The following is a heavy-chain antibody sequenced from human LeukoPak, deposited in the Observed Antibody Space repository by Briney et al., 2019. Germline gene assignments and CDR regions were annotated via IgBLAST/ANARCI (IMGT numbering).Heavy chain of an antibody. CDR2: ISYDGSNK. J-gene: IGHJ4*02. Sequence: GGSLRLSCAASGFTFSSYAMHWVRQAPGKGLEWVAVISYDGSNKYYADSVKGRFTISRDNSKNTLYLQMNSLRAEDTAVYYCARRPLEYGVPFSHTFDYWGQGTLVTVSS. V-gene: IGHV3-30-3*01. CDR3: ARRPLEYGVPFSHTFDY. D-gene: IGHD4-17*01. CDR1: GFTFSSYA.